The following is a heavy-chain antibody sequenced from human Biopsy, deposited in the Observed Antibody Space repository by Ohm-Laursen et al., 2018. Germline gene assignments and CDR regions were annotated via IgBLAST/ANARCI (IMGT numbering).Heavy chain of an antibody. CDR2: MIPNSGKT. CDR1: GYAFIGSY. Sequence: SSVKVSCKASGYAFIGSYIHWVRQARGQGLEWMGWMIPNSGKTGYAQRFQGRVTLTMNTSIGTAYMELSGLRSEDTAVYYYATRVTPVTTLYYYAMDVWGQGTTVTVSS. V-gene: IGHV1-8*02. CDR3: ATRVTPVTTLYYYAMDV. J-gene: IGHJ6*02. D-gene: IGHD4-17*01.